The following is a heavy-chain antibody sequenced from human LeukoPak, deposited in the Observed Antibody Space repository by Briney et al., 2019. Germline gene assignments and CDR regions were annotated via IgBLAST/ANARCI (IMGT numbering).Heavy chain of an antibody. CDR3: AKGQSSDYYSPFDY. Sequence: GGPLRLSCAASGFTFSSYAMSWVRQAPGKGLEWVSRISGSGYSTYYADSVKGRFTISRDNSKNTLYLQMNSLRAEDTAVYYCAKGQSSDYYSPFDYWGQGTLVTVSS. J-gene: IGHJ4*02. D-gene: IGHD3-22*01. V-gene: IGHV3-23*01. CDR2: ISGSGYST. CDR1: GFTFSSYA.